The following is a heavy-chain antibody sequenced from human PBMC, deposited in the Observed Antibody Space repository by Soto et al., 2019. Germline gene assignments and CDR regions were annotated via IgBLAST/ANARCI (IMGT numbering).Heavy chain of an antibody. Sequence: PAGSLGVPCAAAGFTWASYEMHWARQVPGEGLGCVTITQYEGDKDHNADYVNGRFIMSRGNSKNTLDLQMNSLRLGDTAVYYCARRATLSYHGIDVWGQGTTVTAPQ. V-gene: IGHV3-30-3*01. CDR2: TQYEGDKD. CDR1: GFTWASYE. J-gene: IGHJ6*01. D-gene: IGHD2-15*01. CDR3: ARRATLSYHGIDV.